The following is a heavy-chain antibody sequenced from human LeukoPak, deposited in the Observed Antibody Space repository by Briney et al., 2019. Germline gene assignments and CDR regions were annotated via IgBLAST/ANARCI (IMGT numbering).Heavy chain of an antibody. CDR2: IIPIFRTA. CDR3: TRDSPEYCSAGSCSLDY. V-gene: IGHV1-69*06. CDR1: GGTFNSYT. D-gene: IGHD2-15*01. Sequence: SVKVSCKASGGTFNSYTISWVRQAPGQGLEWMGGIIPIFRTANYAQKFQGRVTITADKSTSTAYMELSSLSSEDTAVYYCTRDSPEYCSAGSCSLDYWGQGTLVTVSS. J-gene: IGHJ4*02.